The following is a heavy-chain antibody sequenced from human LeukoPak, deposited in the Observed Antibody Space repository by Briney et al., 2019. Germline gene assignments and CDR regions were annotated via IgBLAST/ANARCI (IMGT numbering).Heavy chain of an antibody. J-gene: IGHJ5*02. Sequence: ASVKVSCKASGYTFTSYYMHWVRQAPGQGLEWTGIINPSGGSTSYAQKFQGRVTMTRDTSTSTVYMELSSLRSEDTAVYYCARDLSHISRGGGRNWFDPWGQGTLVTVYS. D-gene: IGHD3-16*01. CDR1: GYTFTSYY. V-gene: IGHV1-46*01. CDR2: INPSGGST. CDR3: ARDLSHISRGGGRNWFDP.